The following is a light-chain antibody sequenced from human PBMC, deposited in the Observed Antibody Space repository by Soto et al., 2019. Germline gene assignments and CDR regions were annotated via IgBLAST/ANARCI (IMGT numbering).Light chain of an antibody. J-gene: IGLJ3*02. CDR2: EAT. Sequence: QSALTQPASVSGSPGQSITISCTGTSSDVGGYNLVSWYQQHPGKAPKLMIYEATKRPSGVSNRFSGSRSGNTASLTISGLQAEDEADYHCCSYAGSSILVFGGGTKVTVL. CDR3: CSYAGSSILV. CDR1: SSDVGGYNL. V-gene: IGLV2-23*01.